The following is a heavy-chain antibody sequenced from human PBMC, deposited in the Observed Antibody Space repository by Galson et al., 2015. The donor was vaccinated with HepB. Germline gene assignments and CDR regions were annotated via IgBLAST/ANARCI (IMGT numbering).Heavy chain of an antibody. CDR3: ARTWSLAAAGKTYYYYGMDV. D-gene: IGHD6-13*01. CDR1: GYTFTSYY. Sequence: SVKVSCKASGYTFTSYYMHWVRQAPGQGLEWMGIINPSGGSTSYAQKFQGRVTMTRDTSTSTVYMELSSLRSEDTAVYYCARTWSLAAAGKTYYYYGMDVWRQGTTVTVSS. CDR2: INPSGGST. J-gene: IGHJ6*02. V-gene: IGHV1-46*03.